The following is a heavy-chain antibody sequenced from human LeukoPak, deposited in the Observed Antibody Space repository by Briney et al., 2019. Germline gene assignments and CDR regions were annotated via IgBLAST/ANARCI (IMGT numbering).Heavy chain of an antibody. CDR3: ARRDIVVVPAAITYYGMDV. Sequence: GGSLRLSCAASGFTFSDYYMSWIRQAPGKGLEWVSYISSSGSTIYYADSVKGRFTISRDNAKNSLYLQMNGLRAEDTAVYYCARRDIVVVPAAITYYGMDVWGQGTTVTVSS. CDR2: ISSSGSTI. D-gene: IGHD2-2*01. CDR1: GFTFSDYY. V-gene: IGHV3-11*01. J-gene: IGHJ6*02.